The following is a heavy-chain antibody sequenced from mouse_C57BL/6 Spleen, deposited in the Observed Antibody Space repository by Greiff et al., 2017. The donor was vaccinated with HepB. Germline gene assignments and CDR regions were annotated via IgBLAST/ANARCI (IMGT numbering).Heavy chain of an antibody. D-gene: IGHD1-1*01. CDR3: ARHASYDGSSYGYFDY. Sequence: EVHLVESGGDLVKPGGSLKLSCAASGFTFSSYGMSWVRQTPDKRLEWVATISSGGSYTYYPDSVKGRFTISRDNAKNTLYLQMSSLKSEDTAMYYCARHASYDGSSYGYFDYWDQGTALTVAS. V-gene: IGHV5-6*01. CDR1: GFTFSSYG. CDR2: ISSGGSYT. J-gene: IGHJ2*01.